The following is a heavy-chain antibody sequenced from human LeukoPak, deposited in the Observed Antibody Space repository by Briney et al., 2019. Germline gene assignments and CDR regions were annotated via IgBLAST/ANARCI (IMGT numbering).Heavy chain of an antibody. J-gene: IGHJ5*02. CDR2: FDPEDGET. CDR1: GYTLTELS. CDR3: ATICTSCYGWFDP. D-gene: IGHD2-2*01. V-gene: IGHV1-24*01. Sequence: ASVKVSCKVSGYTLTELSMHWVRQAPGKGLEWMGGFDPEDGETIYAQKFQGRVTTTEDTSTDTAYMELSSLRSEDTAVYYCATICTSCYGWFDPWGQGTLVTVSS.